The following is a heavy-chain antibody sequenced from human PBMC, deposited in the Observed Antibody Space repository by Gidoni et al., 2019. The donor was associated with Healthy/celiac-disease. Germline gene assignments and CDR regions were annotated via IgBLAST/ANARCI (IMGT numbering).Heavy chain of an antibody. V-gene: IGHV2-5*02. J-gene: IGHJ4*02. CDR3: AHIPPVRGEWFGELLYFDY. D-gene: IGHD3-10*01. Sequence: QITLTESGPTLVKPTQTLTLTCTFSGFSLSTSGVGVGWIRQPPGKALEWLALIYWDDDKRYSPSLKSRLTITKDTSKNQVVLTMTNMDPVDTATYYCAHIPPVRGEWFGELLYFDYWGQGTLVTVSS. CDR1: GFSLSTSGVG. CDR2: IYWDDDK.